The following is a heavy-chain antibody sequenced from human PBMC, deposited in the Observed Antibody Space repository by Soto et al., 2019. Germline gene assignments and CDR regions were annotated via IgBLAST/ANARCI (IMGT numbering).Heavy chain of an antibody. CDR3: ARTTLGATTSAFDI. J-gene: IGHJ3*02. CDR1: GGSISSSNW. D-gene: IGHD1-26*01. Sequence: PSETLSLTCAVSGGSISSSNWWSWVRQPPGKGLEWIGEIYHSGSTNYNPSLKSRVTISVDKSKNQFSLKLSSVTAADTAVYYCARTTLGATTSAFDIWGQGTMVTVS. V-gene: IGHV4-4*02. CDR2: IYHSGST.